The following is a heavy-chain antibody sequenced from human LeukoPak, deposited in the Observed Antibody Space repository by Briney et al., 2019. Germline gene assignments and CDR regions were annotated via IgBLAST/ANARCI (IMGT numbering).Heavy chain of an antibody. D-gene: IGHD6-13*01. CDR2: INHSGST. CDR3: ASTYSSSWLDYYYYGMDV. Sequence: SETLSLTCAVYGGSFSGYYWSWIRQPPGKGLEWIGEINHSGSTNYNLSLESRVTISVDTSKNQFSLKLSSVTAADTAVYYCASTYSSSWLDYYYYGMDVWGQGTTVTVSS. CDR1: GGSFSGYY. V-gene: IGHV4-34*01. J-gene: IGHJ6*02.